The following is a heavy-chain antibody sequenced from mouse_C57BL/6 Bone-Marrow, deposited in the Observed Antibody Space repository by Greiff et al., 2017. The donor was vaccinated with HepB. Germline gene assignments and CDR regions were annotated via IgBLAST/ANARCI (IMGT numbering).Heavy chain of an antibody. CDR1: GFTFSDFY. CDR3: ARGEITTVVGAMDY. CDR2: SRNKANDYTT. V-gene: IGHV7-1*01. J-gene: IGHJ4*01. Sequence: EVKVVESGGGLVQSGRSLRLSCATSGFTFSDFYMEWVRQAPGKGLEWIAASRNKANDYTTEYSASVKGRFIVSRDTSQSILYLQMNALRAEDTAIYYCARGEITTVVGAMDYWGQGTSVTVSS. D-gene: IGHD1-1*01.